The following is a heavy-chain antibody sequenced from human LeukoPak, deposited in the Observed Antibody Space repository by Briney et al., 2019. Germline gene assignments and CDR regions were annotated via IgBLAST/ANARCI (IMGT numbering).Heavy chain of an antibody. CDR2: RWKDGSNK. CDR3: ARIHSLYYYDSSGYGAFDI. Sequence: GGSLRLSCSASGFPFSSYGMHWVRQAPGKGLEWVAVRWKDGSNKYYADSVKGRFTISTDNSKNTLYLQMNSQRTEETAVYYCARIHSLYYYDSSGYGAFDIWGQGTMVTVSS. D-gene: IGHD3-22*01. J-gene: IGHJ3*02. CDR1: GFPFSSYG. V-gene: IGHV3-33*08.